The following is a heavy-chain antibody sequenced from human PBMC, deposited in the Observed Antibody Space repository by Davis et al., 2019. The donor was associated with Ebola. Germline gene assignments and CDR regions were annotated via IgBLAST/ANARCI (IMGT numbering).Heavy chain of an antibody. Sequence: GGSLRLSCAASGFTFSGSAMHWVRQASGKGLEWVGRIRSKANSYAIAYAASVKGRFTISRDDSKNTAYLQMNSLKTEDTAVYYCTRRPVTTWNWFDPWGQGTLVTVSS. CDR1: GFTFSGSA. CDR2: IRSKANSYAI. D-gene: IGHD4-17*01. CDR3: TRRPVTTWNWFDP. J-gene: IGHJ5*02. V-gene: IGHV3-73*01.